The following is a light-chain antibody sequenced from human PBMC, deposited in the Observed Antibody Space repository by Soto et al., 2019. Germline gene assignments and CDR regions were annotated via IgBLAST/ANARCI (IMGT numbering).Light chain of an antibody. CDR2: DAS. J-gene: IGKJ3*01. CDR1: QSVSSSY. CDR3: QHYGTSAL. Sequence: EIVLTQSPGTLSLSPGERATLSCRASQSVSSSYLARYQQKPGQAPRLLIYDASRATGIPDRFSASGSGTDFTLTITRLESEDFAVYYCQHYGTSALFGPGTKVEI. V-gene: IGKV3-20*01.